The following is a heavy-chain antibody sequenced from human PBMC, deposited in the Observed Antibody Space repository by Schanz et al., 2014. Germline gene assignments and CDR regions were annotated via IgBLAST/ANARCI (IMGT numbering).Heavy chain of an antibody. D-gene: IGHD3-10*01. Sequence: VQLVESGGGLVKPGGSLRLSCAASGFTFTNYAMAWVRQAPGKGLEWVSAISASGINTFYADSVQGRFTISRDNSKSTLGLQMNSLRAEDTALYYCAKRSYSDSGRFDFWGQGTLVTVSS. CDR3: AKRSYSDSGRFDF. V-gene: IGHV3-23*04. J-gene: IGHJ4*02. CDR1: GFTFTNYA. CDR2: ISASGINT.